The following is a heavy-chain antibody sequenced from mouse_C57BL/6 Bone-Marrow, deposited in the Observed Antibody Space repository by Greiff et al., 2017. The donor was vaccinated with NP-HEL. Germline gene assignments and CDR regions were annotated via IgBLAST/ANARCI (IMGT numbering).Heavy chain of an antibody. D-gene: IGHD2-1*01. J-gene: IGHJ1*03. V-gene: IGHV1-61*01. Sequence: QVQLQQPGAELVRPGSSVKLSCKASGYTFTSYWMDWVKQRPGQGLEWIGNIYPSDSETHYNQKFKDKATLTVDKSSSTAYMQLSSLTSEDSAVYYCARQRVYYTPYWYFDVWGTGTTVTVSS. CDR2: IYPSDSET. CDR1: GYTFTSYW. CDR3: ARQRVYYTPYWYFDV.